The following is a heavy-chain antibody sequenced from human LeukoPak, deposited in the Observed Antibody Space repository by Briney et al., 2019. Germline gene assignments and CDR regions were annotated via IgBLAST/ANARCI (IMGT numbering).Heavy chain of an antibody. CDR3: ASWPGAWYGEDS. J-gene: IGHJ4*02. D-gene: IGHD3-10*01. Sequence: GASVKVSCKASGGTFSSYAISWVRQAPGQGLEWMGGIIPIFGTANYAQKFQGRVTITTDESTSTAYMELSSLRSEDTAVYYCASWPGAWYGEDSWGQGTLVTVSS. CDR1: GGTFSSYA. CDR2: IIPIFGTA. V-gene: IGHV1-69*05.